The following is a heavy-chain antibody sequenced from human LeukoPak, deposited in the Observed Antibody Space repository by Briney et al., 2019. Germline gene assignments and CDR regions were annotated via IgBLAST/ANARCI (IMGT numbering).Heavy chain of an antibody. Sequence: SETLSLTCTVSGASISSYYWSWIRQPPGKGLEWIGYIYYSGSTRYNPSLKSRVTISVDTSKSQFSLKLSSVTAADTAVYYCARVGILRFPSNWLDPWGQGTLVTVSS. J-gene: IGHJ5*02. CDR3: ARVGILRFPSNWLDP. V-gene: IGHV4-59*01. CDR2: IYYSGST. D-gene: IGHD3-3*01. CDR1: GASISSYY.